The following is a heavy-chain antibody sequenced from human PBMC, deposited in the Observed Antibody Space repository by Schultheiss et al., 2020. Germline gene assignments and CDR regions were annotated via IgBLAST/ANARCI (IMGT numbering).Heavy chain of an antibody. Sequence: SETLSLTCTVSGASFSSYYWSWIRQPPGKGLEWIGYIYTSGSTNYNPSLKSRVTMSVDTSKNQFSLKLSSVTAADTAVYYCARVRTSGWLIDYWGQGTLVTVSS. CDR2: IYTSGST. CDR1: GASFSSYY. CDR3: ARVRTSGWLIDY. D-gene: IGHD6-19*01. J-gene: IGHJ4*02. V-gene: IGHV4-4*08.